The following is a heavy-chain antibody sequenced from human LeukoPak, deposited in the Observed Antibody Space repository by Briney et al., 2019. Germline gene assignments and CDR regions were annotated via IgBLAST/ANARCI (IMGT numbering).Heavy chain of an antibody. D-gene: IGHD6-13*01. CDR3: ARVWYSSSGADY. Sequence: PGGSLRLSCAASGFTFSSYSMNWVRPAPGKGLEWVSSISSSSYIYYADSVKGRFTISRDNAKNSLYLQMNSLRAEDTAVYYCARVWYSSSGADYWGQGTLVTVSS. V-gene: IGHV3-21*01. CDR1: GFTFSSYS. J-gene: IGHJ4*02. CDR2: ISSSSYI.